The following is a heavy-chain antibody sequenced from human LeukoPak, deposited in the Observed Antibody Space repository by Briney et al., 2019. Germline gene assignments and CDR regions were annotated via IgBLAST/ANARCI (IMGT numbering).Heavy chain of an antibody. V-gene: IGHV4-59*08. Sequence: PSETLSLTCTVSGGSISTYYWNRIRQSPGKGLEWIGNIYYSGSTNYNPSLKSRVTISVDTSKNQFSLKLSSVTAADTAVYYCARLEWELNFDYWGQGTLVTVSS. J-gene: IGHJ4*02. CDR1: GGSISTYY. D-gene: IGHD1-26*01. CDR3: ARLEWELNFDY. CDR2: IYYSGST.